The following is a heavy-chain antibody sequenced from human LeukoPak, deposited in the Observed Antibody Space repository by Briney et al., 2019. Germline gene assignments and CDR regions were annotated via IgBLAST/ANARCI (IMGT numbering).Heavy chain of an antibody. V-gene: IGHV4-4*07. CDR1: GGSISSYY. CDR2: IYTSGST. D-gene: IGHD3-3*01. J-gene: IGHJ6*04. CDR3: AILYYDFWSGSKDRRRMDV. Sequence: SETLSLTCTVSGGSISSYYWSWIRQPAGKGLEWIGRIYTSGSTNYNPSLKSRVTMSVDTSKNQFSLKLSSVTAADTAVYYCAILYYDFWSGSKDRRRMDVWGKGTTVTVSS.